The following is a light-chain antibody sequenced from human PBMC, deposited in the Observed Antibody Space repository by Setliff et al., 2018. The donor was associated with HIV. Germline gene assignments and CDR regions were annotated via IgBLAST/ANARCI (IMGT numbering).Light chain of an antibody. CDR3: QVWDSSSDHHV. Sequence: SYELTQPPSVSVAPGKTARITCGVNNIGSKSVHWYQQKPGQAPVLVVYDNSDRPSGIPEQFSGSNSGNTATLTISRVEAGDEADYYCQVWDSSSDHHVFGTGTKVTVL. CDR2: DNS. J-gene: IGLJ1*01. V-gene: IGLV3-21*03. CDR1: NIGSKS.